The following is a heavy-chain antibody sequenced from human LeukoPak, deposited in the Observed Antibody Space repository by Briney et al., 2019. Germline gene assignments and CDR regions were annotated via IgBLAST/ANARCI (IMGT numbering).Heavy chain of an antibody. Sequence: SETLSLTCTVSGDSISTSKSYWGWIRQPPGEGLEWIGTISYTGNTYYNSSLKSRLTISVDTSKTQFSLKLSSVTAADTAVYYCARHFGYDDTSDYQGVPDYWGQGSLVTVSS. J-gene: IGHJ4*02. CDR1: GDSISTSKSY. CDR3: ARHFGYDDTSDYQGVPDY. CDR2: ISYTGNT. V-gene: IGHV4-39*01. D-gene: IGHD3-22*01.